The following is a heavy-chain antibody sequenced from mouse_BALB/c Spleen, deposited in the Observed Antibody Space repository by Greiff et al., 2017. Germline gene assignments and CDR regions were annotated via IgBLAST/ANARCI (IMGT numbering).Heavy chain of an antibody. D-gene: IGHD2-4*01. CDR3: TRSDDYDGLAY. CDR1: GYTFTSYW. Sequence: QVQLKQPGAELVKPGASVKMSCKASGYTFTSYWMHWVKQRPGQGLEWIGVIDPSDSYTSYNQKFKGKATLTVDTSSSTAYMQLSSLTSEDSAVYYCTRSDDYDGLAYWGQGTLVTVSA. CDR2: IDPSDSYT. J-gene: IGHJ3*01. V-gene: IGHV1S127*01.